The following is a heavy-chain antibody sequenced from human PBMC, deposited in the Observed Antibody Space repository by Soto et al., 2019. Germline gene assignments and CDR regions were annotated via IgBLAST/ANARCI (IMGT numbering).Heavy chain of an antibody. CDR2: ISGSGGTT. D-gene: IGHD5-18*01. J-gene: IGHJ4*02. CDR3: AKDGEYSSGYVTLDY. V-gene: IGHV3-23*01. Sequence: EVQLLESGGGLVQPGGSLRLSCAASGFTFRRHAMSWVRQAPGKGLEWVSTISGSGGTTYYADSVEGRFTISRGNFKTTMYLQMNSLRGEDTALYYCAKDGEYSSGYVTLDYWGQGTLVSVSS. CDR1: GFTFRRHA.